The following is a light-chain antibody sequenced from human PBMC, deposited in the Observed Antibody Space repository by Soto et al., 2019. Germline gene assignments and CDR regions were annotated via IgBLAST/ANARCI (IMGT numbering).Light chain of an antibody. Sequence: QPVLTQPPSVSGAPGQTVTISCTGSSSNIGAGYDVPWYQQLPGRAPKLLIYGNTNRPSGVPDRFSGSKSGTSASLAITGLQAEDEADYYCLSFDSSLSVVFGGGTKVTVL. J-gene: IGLJ2*01. CDR2: GNT. V-gene: IGLV1-40*01. CDR1: SSNIGAGYD. CDR3: LSFDSSLSVV.